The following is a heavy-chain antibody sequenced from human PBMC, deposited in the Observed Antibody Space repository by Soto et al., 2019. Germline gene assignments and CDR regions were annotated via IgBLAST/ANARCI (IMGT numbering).Heavy chain of an antibody. J-gene: IGHJ4*02. V-gene: IGHV3-30*19. CDR3: ARDYHSSGYLGGLDY. D-gene: IGHD3-22*01. CDR2: IWYDGSNK. CDR1: GFTFSSYG. Sequence: GGSLRLSCAASGFTFSSYGMHWVRQAPGKGLDWVAVIWYDGSNKYYADSVKGRFTISRDNSKNTLYLQMNSLRAEDTAVYYCARDYHSSGYLGGLDYWGQGTLVTVSS.